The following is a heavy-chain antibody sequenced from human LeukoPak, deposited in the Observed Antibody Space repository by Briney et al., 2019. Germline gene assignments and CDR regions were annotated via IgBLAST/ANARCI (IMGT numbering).Heavy chain of an antibody. D-gene: IGHD1-26*01. Sequence: PGGSLRLSCAASRFSFSYFWMHWVRQAPGKGLVWVSRINRDGSGTSYADSVKGRFTISRDNAKNTLSLQMNSLRAEDTAVYYCTRELEYRGSPDDAFDIWGQGTMGTVSS. J-gene: IGHJ3*02. V-gene: IGHV3-74*01. CDR2: INRDGSGT. CDR3: TRELEYRGSPDDAFDI. CDR1: RFSFSYFW.